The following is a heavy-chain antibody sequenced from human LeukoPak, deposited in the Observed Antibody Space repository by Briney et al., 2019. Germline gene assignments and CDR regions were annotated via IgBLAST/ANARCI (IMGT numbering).Heavy chain of an antibody. CDR2: IYTSGST. CDR3: ARQQVPKDYDILTGYTNFYHYYMDV. D-gene: IGHD3-9*01. Sequence: SETLSLTCTVSGGSISSYYWSWIRQPPGKGLEWIGYIYTSGSTNYNPSLKSRVTISVDTSKNQFSLKLSSVNTADTAVDYCARQQVPKDYDILTGYTNFYHYYMDVWGKGTTVTVSS. V-gene: IGHV4-4*09. J-gene: IGHJ6*03. CDR1: GGSISSYY.